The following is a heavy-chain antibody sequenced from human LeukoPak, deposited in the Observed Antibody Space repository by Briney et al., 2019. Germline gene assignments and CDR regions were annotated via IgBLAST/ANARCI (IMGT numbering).Heavy chain of an antibody. CDR3: ARGGIDYPGVPVDY. CDR2: IYYSGNT. Sequence: SETLSLTCTVCGGSISIYYWSWLRQPPGKGLEWIGYIYYSGNTNYNPSLKSRVTVSVDTSKNQFSLNVTSVTAADTAVYYCARGGIDYPGVPVDYWGQGTLVTVSS. J-gene: IGHJ4*02. CDR1: GGSISIYY. D-gene: IGHD3-16*01. V-gene: IGHV4-59*08.